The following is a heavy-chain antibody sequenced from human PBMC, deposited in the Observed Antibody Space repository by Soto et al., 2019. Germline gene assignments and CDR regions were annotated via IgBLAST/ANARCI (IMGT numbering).Heavy chain of an antibody. Sequence: ASVKVSCKASGYTLPTFAMHWVRRAPGQRLEWMGWINAGTDNTKYSQSFQGRLTITRDTSANTADMELSSLRSEDTAVYYCARCCLTTSCYGAFDIWGQGTLVTVSS. D-gene: IGHD2-2*01. CDR3: ARCCLTTSCYGAFDI. J-gene: IGHJ3*02. CDR2: INAGTDNT. CDR1: GYTLPTFA. V-gene: IGHV1-3*01.